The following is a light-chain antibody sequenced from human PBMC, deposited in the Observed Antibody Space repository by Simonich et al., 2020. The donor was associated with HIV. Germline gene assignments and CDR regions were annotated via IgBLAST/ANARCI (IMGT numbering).Light chain of an antibody. CDR3: FSYTDNRGV. Sequence: QSALTQPASVSGSPGQSITISCTGTSSDVGGYNYVSWYQQHPGKAPKLMIYDVSKLPSGVSNRFSGSKSGNTASLTISGLQAEDEADYYCFSYTDNRGVFGGGTKLTVL. V-gene: IGLV2-14*03. CDR2: DVS. CDR1: SSDVGGYNY. J-gene: IGLJ3*02.